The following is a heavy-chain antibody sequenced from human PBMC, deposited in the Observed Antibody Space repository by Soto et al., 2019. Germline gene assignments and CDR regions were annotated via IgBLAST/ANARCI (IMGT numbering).Heavy chain of an antibody. CDR3: AREPPHYDCWSGYYDY. CDR1: GGTFSSYA. Sequence: QVQLVQSGAEVKKPGSSVKVSCKASGGTFSSYAISWVRQAPGQGLEWMGGIIPIFGTANYAQKFQGRVSITADESTSTAYMELSSLRSEDTGVYYCAREPPHYDCWSGYYDYWGQGTLVTVSS. CDR2: IIPIFGTA. D-gene: IGHD3-3*01. V-gene: IGHV1-69*01. J-gene: IGHJ4*02.